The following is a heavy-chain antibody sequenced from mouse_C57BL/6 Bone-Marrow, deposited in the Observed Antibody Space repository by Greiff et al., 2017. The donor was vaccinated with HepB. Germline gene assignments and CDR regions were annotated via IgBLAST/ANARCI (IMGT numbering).Heavy chain of an antibody. J-gene: IGHJ4*01. CDR1: GYSITSGYY. CDR3: ARGGELKDAMDY. V-gene: IGHV3-1*01. CDR2: ISYSGST. Sequence: ESGPGMVKPSQSLSLTCTVTGYSITSGYYWHWIRHFPGNKLEWMGYISYSGSTNYNPSLKSRISITHDTSKNHFFLKLNSVTTEDTATYYCARGGELKDAMDYWGQGTSVTVSS. D-gene: IGHD1-3*01.